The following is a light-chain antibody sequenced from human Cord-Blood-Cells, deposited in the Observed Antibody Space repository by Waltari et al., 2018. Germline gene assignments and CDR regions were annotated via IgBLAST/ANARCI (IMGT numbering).Light chain of an antibody. CDR3: QQYNSYSRT. Sequence: IQMTQAPSTLSASVGARDTITCRASQSISSWFAWYQQKPGKAPKLLIYKASSLESGVPSRFSGSGSGTEFTLTISSLQPDDFATYYCQQYNSYSRTFGQGTKVEIK. CDR2: KAS. CDR1: QSISSW. J-gene: IGKJ1*01. V-gene: IGKV1-5*03.